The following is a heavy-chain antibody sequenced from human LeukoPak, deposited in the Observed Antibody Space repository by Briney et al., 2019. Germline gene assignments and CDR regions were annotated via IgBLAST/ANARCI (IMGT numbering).Heavy chain of an antibody. CDR1: GFTFSSYG. D-gene: IGHD3-22*01. CDR3: AKGISPMISLLYFDY. CDR2: SGSGVNR. J-gene: IGHJ4*02. Sequence: GGSLRLSCAASGFTFSSYGMSWVRQAPGKGLEWVSTSGSGVNRDYADSVKGRFIISRDNSKNTLYLQMHSLRAEDTAVYYCAKGISPMISLLYFDYWGQGTLVTVSS. V-gene: IGHV3-23*01.